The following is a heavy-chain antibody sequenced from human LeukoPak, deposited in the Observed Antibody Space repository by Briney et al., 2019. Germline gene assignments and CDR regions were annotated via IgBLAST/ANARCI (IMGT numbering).Heavy chain of an antibody. Sequence: PGGSLTLSCAASGFTFSSNSINWVRQAPGKGLEWVSSISSSSSYIYYAYSVKGRFTISRDNAKNSLYLQMNSLRAEDTAVYYCASGNGVLAFDIWGQGTMVSVSS. J-gene: IGHJ3*02. CDR3: ASGNGVLAFDI. CDR2: ISSSSSYI. D-gene: IGHD4-23*01. CDR1: GFTFSSNS. V-gene: IGHV3-21*01.